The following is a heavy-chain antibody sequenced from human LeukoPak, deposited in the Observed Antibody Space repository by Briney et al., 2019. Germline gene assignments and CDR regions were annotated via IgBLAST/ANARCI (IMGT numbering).Heavy chain of an antibody. V-gene: IGHV3-53*01. J-gene: IGHJ4*02. D-gene: IGHD5-18*01. CDR3: ASAAPISEYTYAYDY. CDR2: IYSYGST. Sequence: GGSLRLSCAASGFTVSSHYMSWVRQAPGKGLEWVSVIYSYGSTYYADSVKGRFTISRDTSKNTLYLQMNSLRAEDTAVYYCASAAPISEYTYAYDYWGQGTLVTVSS. CDR1: GFTVSSHY.